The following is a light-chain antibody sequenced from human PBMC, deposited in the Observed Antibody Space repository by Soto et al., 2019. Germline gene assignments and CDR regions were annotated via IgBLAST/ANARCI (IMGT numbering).Light chain of an antibody. Sequence: QPASVSGSPGQSITISCTGTSSDVGGYNYVSWYQHHPGKAPKLMIFEISNRPSGVSNRFSGSKSGNTASLTISGLQAEDEADYYCSSYTSSSTLGVLFGGGTKLTVL. CDR3: SSYTSSSTLGVL. CDR1: SSDVGGYNY. J-gene: IGLJ2*01. CDR2: EIS. V-gene: IGLV2-14*01.